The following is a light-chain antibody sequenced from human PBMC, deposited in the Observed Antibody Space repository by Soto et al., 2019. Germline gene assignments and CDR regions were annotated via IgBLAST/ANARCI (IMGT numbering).Light chain of an antibody. CDR1: SSDLGAYNR. V-gene: IGLV2-14*01. CDR3: SSYTTSNTYV. J-gene: IGLJ1*01. CDR2: DVG. Sequence: QSALTQPASVSGSPGQSITISCTVTSSDLGAYNRVSWSQHHPGKAPKLLIYDVGSRPSGVSNRFSGSRSGNTASLTISGLQAEDEADYYCSSYTTSNTYVFGTGTKVTVL.